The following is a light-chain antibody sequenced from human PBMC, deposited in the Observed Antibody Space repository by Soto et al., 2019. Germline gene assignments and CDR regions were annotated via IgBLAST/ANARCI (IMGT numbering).Light chain of an antibody. CDR3: QQYGSSTWT. CDR1: QSVSSY. CDR2: DAS. Sequence: EIALTQSPGTLSLSPGERSTLSCRASQSVSSYLAWYQQKPGQAPRLLIYDASNRATGIPARFSGSGSGTDFTLTISRLEPEDFAVYYCQQYGSSTWTFGQGTKGDIK. V-gene: IGKV3-20*01. J-gene: IGKJ1*01.